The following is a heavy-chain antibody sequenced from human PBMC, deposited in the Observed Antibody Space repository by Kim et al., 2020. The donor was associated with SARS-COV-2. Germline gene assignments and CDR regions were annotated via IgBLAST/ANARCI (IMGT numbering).Heavy chain of an antibody. D-gene: IGHD5-18*01. V-gene: IGHV4-34*01. CDR3: ASNGYSHRRDY. J-gene: IGHJ4*02. CDR1: GGSFSGYY. Sequence: SETLSLTCAVYGGSFSGYYWSWIRQPPGKGLEWVGEINHSGSTNYNPSLKSRVTISVDTSKNQVSLKLSSVTAADTAVYYCASNGYSHRRDYWGQGTLVTVSS. CDR2: INHSGST.